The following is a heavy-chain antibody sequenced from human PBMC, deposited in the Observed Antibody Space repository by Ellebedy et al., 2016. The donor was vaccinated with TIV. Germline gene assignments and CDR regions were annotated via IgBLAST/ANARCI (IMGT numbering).Heavy chain of an antibody. CDR1: GFIFSSYD. CDR2: IGGSGGSI. J-gene: IGHJ1*01. CDR3: AKVYTSYFAEYLHH. Sequence: GGSLRLXXAASGFIFSSYDMHWLRQAPGRGLEWVSAIGGSGGSIYYADSVRGRFTISRDNSKNTLHLEMTSLRVEDTAVYFCAKVYTSYFAEYLHHWGQGTLVTVSS. D-gene: IGHD6-6*01. V-gene: IGHV3-23*01.